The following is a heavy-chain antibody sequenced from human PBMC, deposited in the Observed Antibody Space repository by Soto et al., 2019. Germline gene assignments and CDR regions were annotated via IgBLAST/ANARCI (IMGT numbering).Heavy chain of an antibody. D-gene: IGHD3-9*01. Sequence: GGSLRLSWAASGFTFDDCGMSWVRQAPGKGLEWVSGINWNGGSTGYADSVKGRFTISRDNAKNSLYLQMNSLRAEDTAVYYCARDHPERYDILTGYYSGYGMDVWGQGTTVTVSS. J-gene: IGHJ6*02. CDR3: ARDHPERYDILTGYYSGYGMDV. CDR1: GFTFDDCG. CDR2: INWNGGST. V-gene: IGHV3-20*04.